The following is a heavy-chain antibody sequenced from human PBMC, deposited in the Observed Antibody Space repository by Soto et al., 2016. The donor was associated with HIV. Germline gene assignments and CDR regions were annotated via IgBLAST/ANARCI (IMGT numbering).Heavy chain of an antibody. CDR1: GFTFSGSA. V-gene: IGHV3-73*01. J-gene: IGHJ6*02. D-gene: IGHD6-13*01. CDR2: IRSKANSYAT. Sequence: EVQLVESGGGLVQPGGSLKLSCAASGFTFSGSAMHWVRQASGKGLEWVGRIRSKANSYATAYAASVKGRFTISRDDSKNTAYLQMNSLKTEDTAVYYCTRHLSSWYGMDVWGQGTTVTVSS. CDR3: TRHLSSWYGMDV.